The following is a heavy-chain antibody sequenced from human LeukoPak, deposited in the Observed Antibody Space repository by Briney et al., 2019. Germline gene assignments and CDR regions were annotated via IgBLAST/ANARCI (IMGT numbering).Heavy chain of an antibody. CDR2: IYTSRST. Sequence: SETLSSTCTVSGGSISSYYWSWIREPAGKGLEWIGRIYTSRSTNYNPSLKSRVTMSVDTSKNQFSLKLSSVTAADTAVYYCAREGDVEHLVRGTLYYYYGMDVWGQGTTVTVSS. CDR1: GGSISSYY. CDR3: AREGDVEHLVRGTLYYYYGMDV. V-gene: IGHV4-4*07. J-gene: IGHJ6*02. D-gene: IGHD3-10*01.